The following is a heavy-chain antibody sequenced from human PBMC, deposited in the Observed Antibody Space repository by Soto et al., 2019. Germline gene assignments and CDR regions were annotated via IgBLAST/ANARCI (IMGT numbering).Heavy chain of an antibody. V-gene: IGHV4-31*03. CDR2: VCNSGRA. CDR3: ARFRLGGVAS. J-gene: IGHJ4*02. Sequence: LLQESGPGQVKPPQTLFHTCTVSPGSLTDDGYFWSGIHEHPGRGLEWIGFVCNSGRAFYRPTLESRISISIDTSTGQCSLSRSSVTAAGTALYYFARFRLGGVASWGQGSLVTV. D-gene: IGHD3-16*01. CDR1: PGSLTDDGYF.